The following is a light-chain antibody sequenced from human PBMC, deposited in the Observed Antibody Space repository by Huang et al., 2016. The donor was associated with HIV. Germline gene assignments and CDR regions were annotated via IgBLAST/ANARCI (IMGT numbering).Light chain of an antibody. CDR3: QQRSNWPPYT. CDR1: QCGSSC. CDR2: DAS. V-gene: IGKV3-11*01. Sequence: EIVLTQSPATLSLSPGERATLSCRASQCGSSCLAWYQQKPGQAPRLLIYDASIRATGIPARLSGSGSGTDFTLTISSLEPEDFAVYYCQQRSNWPPYTFGQGTKVEIK. J-gene: IGKJ2*01.